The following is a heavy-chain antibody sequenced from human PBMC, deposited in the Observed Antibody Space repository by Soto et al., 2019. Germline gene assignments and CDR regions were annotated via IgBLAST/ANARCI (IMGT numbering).Heavy chain of an antibody. CDR2: IRSKAYGGTT. J-gene: IGHJ6*02. V-gene: IGHV3-49*03. D-gene: IGHD2-15*01. CDR1: GFTFGDYA. CDR3: TRAMEGYCSGGSCYPRNYYYYYGMDV. Sequence: GGSLRLSCTASGFTFGDYAMSWFRQAPGKGLEWVGFIRSKAYGGTTEYAASVKGRFTISRDDSKSIAYLQMNSLKTEDTAVYYCTRAMEGYCSGGSCYPRNYYYYYGMDVWGQGTTVTVSS.